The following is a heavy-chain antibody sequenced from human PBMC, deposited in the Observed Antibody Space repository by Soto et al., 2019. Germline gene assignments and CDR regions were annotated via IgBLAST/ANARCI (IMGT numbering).Heavy chain of an antibody. Sequence: PSETLSLTCTVSGGSISSGGYYWSWIRQHPGKGLEWIGYIYYSGSTNYNPSLKSRVTISVDTSKNQFSLKLSSVTAADTAVYFCAIRLPYWCSSTSCPDDAFDIWGQGTMVTVSS. D-gene: IGHD2-2*01. V-gene: IGHV4-61*08. CDR1: GGSISSGGYY. CDR3: AIRLPYWCSSTSCPDDAFDI. CDR2: IYYSGST. J-gene: IGHJ3*02.